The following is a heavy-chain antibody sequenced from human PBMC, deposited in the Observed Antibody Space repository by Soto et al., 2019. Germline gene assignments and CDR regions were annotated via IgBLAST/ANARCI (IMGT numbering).Heavy chain of an antibody. CDR1: GFTFDDYA. Sequence: EVQLVESGGGLVQPGRSLRLSCAASGFTFDDYAMHWVRQAPGKGLEWVSGISWNSGSIGYADSVKSRFTISRDNAKNSLYLQMTSLRAEDTALYYCAKDQLSGGFDPWGQGTLVTVSS. V-gene: IGHV3-9*01. J-gene: IGHJ5*02. CDR2: ISWNSGSI. CDR3: AKDQLSGGFDP. D-gene: IGHD3-10*01.